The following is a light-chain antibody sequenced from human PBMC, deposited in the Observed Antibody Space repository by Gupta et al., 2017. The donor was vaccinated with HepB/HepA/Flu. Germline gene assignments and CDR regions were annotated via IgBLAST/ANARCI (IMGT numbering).Light chain of an antibody. CDR3: QHRSNCPGI. J-gene: IGKJ2*02. V-gene: IGKV3-11*01. Sequence: EIVLTQSPATLSLSPGERATLSCRASQSVSSYLAWYQQKPGQAPRLLIYDASNRATGIPARFSGSGSGTEFTLTISSREPEDFAVYYCQHRSNCPGIFGQGTKMDIK. CDR2: DAS. CDR1: QSVSSY.